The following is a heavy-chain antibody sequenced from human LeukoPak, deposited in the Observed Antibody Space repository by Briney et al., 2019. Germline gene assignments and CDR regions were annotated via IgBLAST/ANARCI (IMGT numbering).Heavy chain of an antibody. CDR1: GFTFNSYA. J-gene: IGHJ4*02. V-gene: IGHV3-23*01. CDR2: ISGGAAST. Sequence: GGSLRLSCAASGFTFNSYAMSWVRQAPGKGLEWVSAISGGAASTYHADSVRGRFTISRDNSKNALYLQMNSLRAEDTAVYYCAKNSGYSSGPDKYYFDFWGQGTLVTVSS. D-gene: IGHD6-25*01. CDR3: AKNSGYSSGPDKYYFDF.